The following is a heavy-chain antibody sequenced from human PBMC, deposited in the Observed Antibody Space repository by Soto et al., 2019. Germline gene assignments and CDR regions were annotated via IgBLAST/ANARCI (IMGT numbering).Heavy chain of an antibody. CDR1: GGTFSSYA. Sequence: GASVKVSCKASGGTFSSYAISWVRQAPGQGLEWMGGIIPIFGTANYAQKFQGRVTITADESTSTAYMELSSLRSEDTAVYYCAREAIPAGYSSGWYRFDYWGQGTLVTVSS. CDR2: IIPIFGTA. J-gene: IGHJ4*02. V-gene: IGHV1-69*13. CDR3: AREAIPAGYSSGWYRFDY. D-gene: IGHD6-19*01.